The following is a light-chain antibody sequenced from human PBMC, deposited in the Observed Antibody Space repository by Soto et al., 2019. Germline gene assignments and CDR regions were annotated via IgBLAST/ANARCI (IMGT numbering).Light chain of an antibody. CDR3: QQYSDYPYT. Sequence: DIQMTQSPSTLSASVGDRVIITCRASQRVSSWLAWYQQRPGKPPHLLIYKASILESGVPSRFGGSGSGTEFTLTISSLQPDDFATYYCQQYSDYPYTFGQGTKVENK. V-gene: IGKV1-5*03. J-gene: IGKJ2*01. CDR2: KAS. CDR1: QRVSSW.